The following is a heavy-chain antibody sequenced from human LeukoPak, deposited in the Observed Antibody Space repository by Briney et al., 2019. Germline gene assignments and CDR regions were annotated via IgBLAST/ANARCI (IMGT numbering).Heavy chain of an antibody. CDR2: INSDGSST. CDR1: GFSFSTYS. D-gene: IGHD6-6*01. CDR3: ARIQGSSSSVGDH. Sequence: GGSLRLSCAASGFSFSTYSMNWVRQAPGKGLEWVSRINSDGSSTSYADSVKGRFTISRDNAKNTLYLQMNSLRAEDTAVYYCARIQGSSSSVGDHWGQGTLVTVSS. V-gene: IGHV3-74*01. J-gene: IGHJ4*02.